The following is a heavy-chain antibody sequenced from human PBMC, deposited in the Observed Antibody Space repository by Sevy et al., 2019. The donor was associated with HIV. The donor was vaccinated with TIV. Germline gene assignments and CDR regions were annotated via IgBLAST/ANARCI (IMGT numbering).Heavy chain of an antibody. D-gene: IGHD3-16*01. CDR2: ISYDGSNK. CDR1: GFTFSSYA. Sequence: GGSLRLSCAASGFTFSSYAMHWVRQAPGKGLEWVAVISYDGSNKYYADSVKGRFTISRDNSKNTLYLQMNSLRAEDTAVYYCARDLRGGKAFDIWGQGTMVTVSS. V-gene: IGHV3-30-3*01. J-gene: IGHJ3*02. CDR3: ARDLRGGKAFDI.